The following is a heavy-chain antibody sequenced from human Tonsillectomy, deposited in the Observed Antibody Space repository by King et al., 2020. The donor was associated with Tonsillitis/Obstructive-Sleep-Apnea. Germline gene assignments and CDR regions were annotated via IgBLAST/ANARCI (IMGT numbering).Heavy chain of an antibody. V-gene: IGHV4-34*01. D-gene: IGHD2-2*01. J-gene: IGHJ1*01. Sequence: VQLQQWGAGLLKPSETLSLTCAVYGGSFSGYYWSWIRQPPGKGLEWIGEINHSGSTNYNPSLKSRVTISVDTSKNQFSLKLSSVTAADTAVYYCARGGIVVVPAAALYFQHWGQGTLVTVSS. CDR1: GGSFSGYY. CDR3: ARGGIVVVPAAALYFQH. CDR2: INHSGST.